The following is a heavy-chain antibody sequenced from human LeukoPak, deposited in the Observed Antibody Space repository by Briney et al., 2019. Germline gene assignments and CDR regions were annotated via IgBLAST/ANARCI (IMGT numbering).Heavy chain of an antibody. D-gene: IGHD3-16*01. J-gene: IGHJ5*02. CDR1: GFTFSSYS. CDR3: ARDHLAGFDP. CDR2: ISSSSYI. Sequence: GGSLRLSCAPSGFTFSSYSMNWVRQAPGKGLEWVSSISSSSYIYYADSVKGRFTISRDNAKNSLYLQMNSLRAEDTAVYYCARDHLAGFDPWGQGTLVTVSS. V-gene: IGHV3-21*01.